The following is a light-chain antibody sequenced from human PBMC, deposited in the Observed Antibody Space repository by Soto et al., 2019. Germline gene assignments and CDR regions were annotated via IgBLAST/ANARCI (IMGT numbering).Light chain of an antibody. V-gene: IGLV2-14*01. CDR1: SSDVGGYNY. Sequence: QSALTQPASVSGSPGQSITISCTGTSSDVGGYNYVSWYQQHPGKAPKLMIYEVSNRPSGVSNRFSGSKSGNTASLTISGLQAEDEADYYCSSYTSSRVFGTGNKVTVL. CDR3: SSYTSSRV. CDR2: EVS. J-gene: IGLJ1*01.